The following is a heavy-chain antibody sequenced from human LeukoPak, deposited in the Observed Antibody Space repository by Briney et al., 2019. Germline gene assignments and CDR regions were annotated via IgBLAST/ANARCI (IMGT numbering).Heavy chain of an antibody. D-gene: IGHD3-10*01. CDR3: ASSRYYYGSGSYYDFDY. Sequence: GGSLRLSCAASGFTFSSYGMSWVRQAPGKGLEWVSAISGGGGSTYYADSVKGRFTISRDNSKNTLYLQMNSLRAEDTAVYYCASSRYYYGSGSYYDFDYWGQGTLVTVSS. CDR1: GFTFSSYG. J-gene: IGHJ4*02. V-gene: IGHV3-23*01. CDR2: ISGGGGST.